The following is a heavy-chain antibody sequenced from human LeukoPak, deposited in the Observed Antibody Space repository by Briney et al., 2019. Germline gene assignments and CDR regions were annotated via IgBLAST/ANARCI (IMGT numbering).Heavy chain of an antibody. CDR3: ARGILTVPAAIYPGEYYYYMDV. Sequence: GGSLRLSCAASGFTFNNFGMHWVRQAPGKGLEWVAVISYDGSNKYYADSVKGRFTISRDNSKNTLYLQMNSLRAEDTAVYYCARGILTVPAAIYPGEYYYYMDVWGKGTTVTVSS. D-gene: IGHD2-2*02. V-gene: IGHV3-30*19. J-gene: IGHJ6*03. CDR1: GFTFNNFG. CDR2: ISYDGSNK.